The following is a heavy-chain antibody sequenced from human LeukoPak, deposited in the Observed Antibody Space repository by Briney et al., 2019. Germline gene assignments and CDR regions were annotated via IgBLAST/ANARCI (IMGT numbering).Heavy chain of an antibody. CDR1: GYSFTSYW. D-gene: IGHD1-1*01. CDR2: IDPSDSCT. J-gene: IGHJ5*02. Sequence: GESLKISCKGSGYSFTSYWISWVRQMSRKGLELVGRIDPSDSCTNYNPSFQGHVTISADKSISTVYLQLSSLKASDTAMYYCARHGATGSFDPWGQGTLVTVSS. V-gene: IGHV5-10-1*01. CDR3: ARHGATGSFDP.